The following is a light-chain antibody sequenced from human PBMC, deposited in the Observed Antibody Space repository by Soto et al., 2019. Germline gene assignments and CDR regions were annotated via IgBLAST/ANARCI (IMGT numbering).Light chain of an antibody. J-gene: IGKJ1*01. Sequence: DIQMTQSPSTLSASVGDRVTITCRASQSISSWLAWYQQKPGKAPKLLIYDASSLESGVPSRFSGSGSGTEFTLTLSSLQPDDFAPYYCQQYNGYSPWTFGQGTKVEIK. V-gene: IGKV1-5*01. CDR1: QSISSW. CDR2: DAS. CDR3: QQYNGYSPWT.